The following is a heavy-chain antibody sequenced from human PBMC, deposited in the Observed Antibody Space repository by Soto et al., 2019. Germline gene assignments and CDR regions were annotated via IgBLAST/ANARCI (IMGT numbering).Heavy chain of an antibody. D-gene: IGHD2-8*02. CDR1: GYTFTSYA. CDR2: INAGIGNT. CDR3: ARGDWWLFDY. Sequence: QVQLVQSGAEEKKPGASVKVSCKASGYTFTSYAIHWVRQAPGQRLEWMGWINAGIGNTKYSQKFQGRVTITRDTSASTAYMELSSLKSEDTAVYYCARGDWWLFDYWGQGTLVTVSS. V-gene: IGHV1-3*05. J-gene: IGHJ4*02.